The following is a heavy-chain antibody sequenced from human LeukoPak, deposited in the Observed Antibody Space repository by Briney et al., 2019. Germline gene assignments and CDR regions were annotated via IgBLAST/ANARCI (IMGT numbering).Heavy chain of an antibody. V-gene: IGHV5-51*01. D-gene: IGHD1-26*01. Sequence: ESLKISCKGSGYSFTSYWIGWVRQMPGKGLEWMGIIYPGDSDTRYSPSFQGQVTISADKSISTAYLQWSSLKASDTAMYYCARQRTYSGSYNGWFDPWGQGTLVAVSS. CDR3: ARQRTYSGSYNGWFDP. J-gene: IGHJ5*02. CDR2: IYPGDSDT. CDR1: GYSFTSYW.